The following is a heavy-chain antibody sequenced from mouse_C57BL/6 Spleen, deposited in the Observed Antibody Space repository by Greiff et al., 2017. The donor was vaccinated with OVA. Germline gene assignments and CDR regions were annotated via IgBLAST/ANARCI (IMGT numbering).Heavy chain of an antibody. CDR1: GYTFTDYY. CDR2: IYPGSGNT. D-gene: IGHD2-10*02. V-gene: IGHV1-76*01. J-gene: IGHJ2*01. Sequence: QVQLQQSGAELVRPGASVKLSCKASGYTFTDYYINWVKQRPGQGLEWIARIYPGSGNTYYNEKFKGKATLTAEKSSSTAYMQLSSLTSEDSAVYFCARKGGYGTYYFDYWGQGTTLTVSS. CDR3: ARKGGYGTYYFDY.